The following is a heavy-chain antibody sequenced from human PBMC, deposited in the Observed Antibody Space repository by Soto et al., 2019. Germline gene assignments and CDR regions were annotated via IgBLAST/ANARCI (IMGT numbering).Heavy chain of an antibody. CDR2: INHSGST. V-gene: IGHV4-34*01. CDR3: ARAQGYGFRNYYYMDV. D-gene: IGHD5-12*01. J-gene: IGHJ6*03. CDR1: GGSFSGYY. Sequence: QVQLQQWGAGLLKPSETLSLTCAVYGGSFSGYYWSWIRQPPGKGLEWIGEINHSGSTNYNPSLKSRVTISVDTSKNQFSLKLSSVTAADTAVYDCARAQGYGFRNYYYMDVWGKGTTVTVSS.